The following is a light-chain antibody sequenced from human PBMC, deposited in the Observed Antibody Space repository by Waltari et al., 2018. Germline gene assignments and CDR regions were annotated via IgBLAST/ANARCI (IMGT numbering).Light chain of an antibody. CDR1: QGISSR. J-gene: IGKJ1*01. CDR2: DAS. Sequence: IQMTQSPSSVSASVGDRVTLTCRASQGISSRLAWYQQKTGKAPNLLIYDASSLHSGVPSRFSGSGSGTDFTLTIRSLQPEDFATYYCQQVNSFPRTFGQGTKVEVK. CDR3: QQVNSFPRT. V-gene: IGKV1-12*01.